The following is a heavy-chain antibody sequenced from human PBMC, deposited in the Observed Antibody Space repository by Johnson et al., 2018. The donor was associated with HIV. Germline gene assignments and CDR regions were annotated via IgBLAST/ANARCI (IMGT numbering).Heavy chain of an antibody. CDR1: GFTFSSYA. Sequence: QVQLVESGGGVVQPGTSLRLSCAASGFTFSSYAMHWVRQAPGQGLAWVAVISYDGSIKYYGDSVKGRFTISRDNSKNTLYLQMNSLRAEDTALYYCARGRYGRMTTVAAAAFDIWGQGTMVTVSS. J-gene: IGHJ3*02. D-gene: IGHD4-23*01. CDR3: ARGRYGRMTTVAAAAFDI. V-gene: IGHV3-30*04. CDR2: ISYDGSIK.